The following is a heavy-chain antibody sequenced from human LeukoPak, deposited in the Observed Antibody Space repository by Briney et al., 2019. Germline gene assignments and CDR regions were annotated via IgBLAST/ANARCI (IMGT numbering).Heavy chain of an antibody. Sequence: SGGSLRLSCAASGFTFSSYSMNWVRQAPGKGLEWVSYISSSSSTIYYADSVKGRFTISRDNAKNSLYLQMNSLRAEDTAVYYCAALLPLGYCSGGSCLGWGQGTPVTVSS. J-gene: IGHJ4*02. V-gene: IGHV3-48*01. CDR2: ISSSSSTI. D-gene: IGHD2-15*01. CDR3: AALLPLGYCSGGSCLG. CDR1: GFTFSSYS.